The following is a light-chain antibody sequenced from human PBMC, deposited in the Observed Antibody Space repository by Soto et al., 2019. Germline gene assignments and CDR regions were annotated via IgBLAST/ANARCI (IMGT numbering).Light chain of an antibody. J-gene: IGKJ2*01. CDR3: HQYNHWPPIHT. V-gene: IGKV3-15*01. CDR2: AAS. CDR1: QSISNN. Sequence: IVMTQSPATLSVFPGERATLSCRASQSISNNLAWLQQKPGQAPRLLIYAASTRATGVPARFSGSGSGTDFTLTISSLQPEDFAVYYCHQYNHWPPIHTFGQGTKLEIK.